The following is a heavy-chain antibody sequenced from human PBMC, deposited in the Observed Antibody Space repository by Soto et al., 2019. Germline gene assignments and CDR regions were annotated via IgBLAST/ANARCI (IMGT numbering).Heavy chain of an antibody. CDR2: ISSNGVGT. Sequence: EVQLAESGGGLAQPGGSLRLSCAASGFTLSGYAMDWVRQAPGKGLEYVSGISSNGVGTYYANSVQGRFNISRDNSKNTVYLQMGRLSTEDMAVYYCARRARPDFYYMDVWGKGTTVTVSS. D-gene: IGHD6-6*01. V-gene: IGHV3-64*01. J-gene: IGHJ6*03. CDR3: ARRARPDFYYMDV. CDR1: GFTLSGYA.